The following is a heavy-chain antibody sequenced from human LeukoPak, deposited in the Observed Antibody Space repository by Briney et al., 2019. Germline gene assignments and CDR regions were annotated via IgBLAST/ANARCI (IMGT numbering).Heavy chain of an antibody. Sequence: SETLSLTCTVSGGSISSYYWSWIRQPPGKGLEWIGYIYYSGSTNYNPSLKTRVTISVDTSKNQFSLKLSSVTAADTAVYYCARPDYYYGMDVWGQGTTVTVSS. V-gene: IGHV4-59*08. J-gene: IGHJ6*02. CDR3: ARPDYYYGMDV. CDR2: IYYSGST. CDR1: GGSISSYY.